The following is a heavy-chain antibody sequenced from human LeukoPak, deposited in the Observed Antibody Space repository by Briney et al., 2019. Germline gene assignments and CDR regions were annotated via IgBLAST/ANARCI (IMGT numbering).Heavy chain of an antibody. V-gene: IGHV4-59*01. CDR2: IYYSGST. CDR3: ARDLNDFWSGGYYFYAMDV. D-gene: IGHD3-3*01. Sequence: SETLSLTCTVSGGSINTYYWTWIRQPPGKGLEWIGYIYYSGSTNYNSSLKSRVTISVDTSKNQFSLKLSSVTAADTAVYYCARDLNDFWSGGYYFYAMDVWGQGTTVTVSS. CDR1: GGSINTYY. J-gene: IGHJ6*02.